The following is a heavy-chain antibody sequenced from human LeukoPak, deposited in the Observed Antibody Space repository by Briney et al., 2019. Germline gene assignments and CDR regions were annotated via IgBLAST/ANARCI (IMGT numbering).Heavy chain of an antibody. Sequence: ASVKVSCKASGYTFTSYYMHWVRQAPGQGREWMGIINHSGSSTSYAQKFQGRVTMTRDTSTSTVYMELSSLRSEDTAVYYCARVHSGSPFDYWGQGTLVTVSS. J-gene: IGHJ4*02. CDR2: INHSGSST. D-gene: IGHD1-26*01. CDR3: ARVHSGSPFDY. V-gene: IGHV1-46*01. CDR1: GYTFTSYY.